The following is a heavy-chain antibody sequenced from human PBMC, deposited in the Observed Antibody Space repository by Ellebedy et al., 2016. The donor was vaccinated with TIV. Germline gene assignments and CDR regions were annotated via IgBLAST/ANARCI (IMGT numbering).Heavy chain of an antibody. CDR1: GFTFDDYG. Sequence: GESLKISCAASGFTFDDYGMSWVRQAPGRGLEWVSGIKWNGGSTGYADSVKGRFTISRDNAKNSLFLQMNSLRAEDTAVYYCARATSIGDYAHYWGQGTLVTVSS. V-gene: IGHV3-20*04. CDR2: IKWNGGST. J-gene: IGHJ4*02. D-gene: IGHD4-17*01. CDR3: ARATSIGDYAHY.